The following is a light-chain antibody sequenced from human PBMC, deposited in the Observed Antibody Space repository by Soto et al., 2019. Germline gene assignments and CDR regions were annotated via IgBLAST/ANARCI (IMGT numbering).Light chain of an antibody. CDR2: EVT. CDR1: SSDVGSYPY. V-gene: IGLV2-14*01. J-gene: IGLJ1*01. CDR3: SSFTSSNSEV. Sequence: QSVLTQPASVSGSPGQSITISCTGTSSDVGSYPYVSWYQQHPGKAPRLLIYEVTNRPSGVSHRFSGSKSGSTASLTISGLQAEDEADYFCSSFTSSNSEVFGTGTKVTVL.